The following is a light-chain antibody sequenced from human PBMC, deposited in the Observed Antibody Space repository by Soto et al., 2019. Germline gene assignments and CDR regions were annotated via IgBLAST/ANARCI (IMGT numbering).Light chain of an antibody. J-gene: IGKJ5*01. CDR1: QDISNY. CDR2: DAS. V-gene: IGKV1-33*01. Sequence: DIPMTQSPSSLSASVGDRVTITCQASQDISNYLNWYQQKPGKAPKLLIYDASNLETGVPSRFRGSGSGTDFTFTISSLQPEDIATYYCQDDYNRPITVGQGTRLEIK. CDR3: QDDYNRPIT.